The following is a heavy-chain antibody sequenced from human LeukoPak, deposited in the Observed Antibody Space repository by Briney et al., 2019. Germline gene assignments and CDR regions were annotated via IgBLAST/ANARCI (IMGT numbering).Heavy chain of an antibody. CDR2: IHYSGGST. Sequence: AGGSLRLSCAASGFTFSSYAMSWVRQAPGKGLEWVSIHYSGGSTYYADSVKGRFIISRDDSKNTVYLQMNSLRAEDTAVYYCARQRWLQAGFDPWGQGTLVTVSS. CDR1: GFTFSSYA. D-gene: IGHD5-24*01. J-gene: IGHJ5*02. V-gene: IGHV3-23*01. CDR3: ARQRWLQAGFDP.